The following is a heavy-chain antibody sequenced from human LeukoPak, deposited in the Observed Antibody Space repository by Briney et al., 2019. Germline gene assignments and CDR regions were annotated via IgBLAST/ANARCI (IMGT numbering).Heavy chain of an antibody. CDR2: ISGSGGST. J-gene: IGHJ4*02. V-gene: IGHV3-23*01. CDR3: AKDRNRGYSGSFDY. D-gene: IGHD5-12*01. CDR1: GFTFSSYA. Sequence: GGSLRLSCAASGFTFSSYAMSWVRQAPGKGLEWASAISGSGGSTYYADSVKGRFTISRDNSKNTLYLQMNSLRAEDTAVYYCAKDRNRGYSGSFDYWGLGTLVTVSS.